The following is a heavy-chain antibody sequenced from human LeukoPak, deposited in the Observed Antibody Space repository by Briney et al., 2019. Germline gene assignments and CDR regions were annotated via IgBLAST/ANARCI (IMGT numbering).Heavy chain of an antibody. CDR3: AREGYYGSGSPPSLYFDY. Sequence: GGSLRLSCAASGFTFRNYVIHWVRQAPGKGLEWVAVTSSDLNVKLYADSVKGRFTISRDNSRSTLYLQMNSLRPEDTAIYYCAREGYYGSGSPPSLYFDYWGQGTLVAVSS. D-gene: IGHD3-10*01. CDR2: TSSDLNVK. CDR1: GFTFRNYV. V-gene: IGHV3-30-3*01. J-gene: IGHJ4*02.